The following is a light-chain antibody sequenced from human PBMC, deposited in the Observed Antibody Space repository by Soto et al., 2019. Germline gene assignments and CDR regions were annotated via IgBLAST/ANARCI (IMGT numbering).Light chain of an antibody. J-gene: IGKJ5*01. CDR3: QQYGSSPSIT. CDR2: GAS. V-gene: IGKV3-20*01. Sequence: EIVLTQSPGTLSLSPGERATISCRASQSVSSSYLAWYQQKTGQAPRLLIYGASSRATDIPDRFSGSGSGTDFTLTISRLEPEDFAVYYCQQYGSSPSITFGQGTRLEIK. CDR1: QSVSSSY.